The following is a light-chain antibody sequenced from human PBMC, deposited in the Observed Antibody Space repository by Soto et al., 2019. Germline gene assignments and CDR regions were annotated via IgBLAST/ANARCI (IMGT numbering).Light chain of an antibody. Sequence: DIVLTQSPGTLSLSPGERATLYCRASQSVSSNHLAWYQQKPGQAPRLLIYGAAARATGIPARFSGGGSGTEFTLTISSLQSEDFAVYYCQQYNNWPPKTFGQGTKVDIK. V-gene: IGKV3-15*01. CDR1: QSVSSN. CDR3: QQYNNWPPKT. CDR2: GAA. J-gene: IGKJ1*01.